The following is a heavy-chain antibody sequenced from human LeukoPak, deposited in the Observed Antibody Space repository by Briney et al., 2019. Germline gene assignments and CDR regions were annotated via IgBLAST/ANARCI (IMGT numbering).Heavy chain of an antibody. D-gene: IGHD2-15*01. V-gene: IGHV4-61*02. CDR3: ARGRRVVVAAMSFRNWFDP. CDR2: IYISGST. Sequence: PSETLSLTCTVSGVSISSASYYWSWIRQPAGKGLEWIGRIYISGSTNYKSSLKSRVTISVDTSKNQFSLKLSSVTAADTAVYYCARGRRVVVAAMSFRNWFDPWGQGTLVTVSS. J-gene: IGHJ5*02. CDR1: GVSISSASYY.